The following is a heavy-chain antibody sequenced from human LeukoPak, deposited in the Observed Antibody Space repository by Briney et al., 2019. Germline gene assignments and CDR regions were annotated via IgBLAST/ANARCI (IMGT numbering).Heavy chain of an antibody. D-gene: IGHD3-3*02. Sequence: GGSLRLSCAASGFTFSNYWMNWVRQAPGKGLECLANIKQDGSETYYADSVKGRFTISRDDAKNSLYLQMNSMRAEDTAVYYCARVRDSIFGVVSHEINYWGQGTLVTVSS. CDR1: GFTFSNYW. CDR2: IKQDGSET. CDR3: ARVRDSIFGVVSHEINY. V-gene: IGHV3-7*01. J-gene: IGHJ4*02.